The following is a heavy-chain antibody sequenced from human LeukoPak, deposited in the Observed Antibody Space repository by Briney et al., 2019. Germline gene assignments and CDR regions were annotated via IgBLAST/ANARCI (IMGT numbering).Heavy chain of an antibody. CDR1: GGSFSGYY. CDR2: INHNGST. J-gene: IGHJ6*02. CDR3: ARGPLAAAGTLTYYYYGMDV. Sequence: SETLSLTCAVYGGSFSGYYWSWIRQPPGKGLEWIGEINHNGSTNYNPSLKSRVAISVGTSKNQFSLKLSSVTAADTAVYYCARGPLAAAGTLTYYYYGMDVWGQGTTVTVSS. D-gene: IGHD6-13*01. V-gene: IGHV4-34*01.